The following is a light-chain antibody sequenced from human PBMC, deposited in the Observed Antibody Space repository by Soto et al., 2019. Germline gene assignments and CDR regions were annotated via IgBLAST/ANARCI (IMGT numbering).Light chain of an antibody. Sequence: EIVLTQSPGTLSLSPGERVTLSCRASQSVSSSYLAWYQQKPGQAPRLLIYGASSRATGIPDRFSGTGSGTGFTLTISRLEPEDFAVYYCQQYGSSSLTFGGGTKVEIQ. CDR3: QQYGSSSLT. J-gene: IGKJ4*01. CDR2: GAS. V-gene: IGKV3-20*01. CDR1: QSVSSSY.